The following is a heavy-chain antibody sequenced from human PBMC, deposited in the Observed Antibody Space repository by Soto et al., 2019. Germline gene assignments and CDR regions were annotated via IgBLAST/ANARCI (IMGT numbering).Heavy chain of an antibody. CDR1: GFXFSSYA. CDR2: ISGSGGGT. D-gene: IGHD6-19*01. CDR3: AKHTSSGWYRPMLG. Sequence: GGSLXLSWAASGFXFSSYAMSWVRQAPGKGLEWVSAISGSGGGTYYADSVKGRFTISRDNSKNTLYLQMDSLRAEDTAVYYCAKHTSSGWYRPMLGWGQGTLVTLSS. J-gene: IGHJ4*02. V-gene: IGHV3-23*01.